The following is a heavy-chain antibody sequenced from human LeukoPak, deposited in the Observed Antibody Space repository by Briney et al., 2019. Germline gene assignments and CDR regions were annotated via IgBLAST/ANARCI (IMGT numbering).Heavy chain of an antibody. CDR2: IYYSGST. J-gene: IGHJ4*02. Sequence: SETLSLTCTVSGGSIGSYYWSWIRQPPGKGLEWIGYIYYSGSTNYNPSLKSRVTISVDTSKNQFSLKLSSVTAADTAVYYCARSRFSGYLNDYWGQGTLVTVSS. CDR1: GGSIGSYY. D-gene: IGHD3-22*01. V-gene: IGHV4-59*01. CDR3: ARSRFSGYLNDY.